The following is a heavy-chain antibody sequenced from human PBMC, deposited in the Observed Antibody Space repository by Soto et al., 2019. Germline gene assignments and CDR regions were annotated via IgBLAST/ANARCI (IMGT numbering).Heavy chain of an antibody. D-gene: IGHD7-27*01. CDR3: ARGRYCLTGRCFPNWFDS. CDR2: TYKSAIT. V-gene: IGHV4-30-4*01. J-gene: IGHJ5*01. Sequence: PSETMSLTCSVPGDSISNLDYFWAWIRQPPGQALEYIGYTYKSAITYYNPSFESRVAISVDTSKSQFSLHVTSVSAADTAVYFCARGRYCLTGRCFPNWFDSWGQGALVTVSS. CDR1: GDSISNLDYF.